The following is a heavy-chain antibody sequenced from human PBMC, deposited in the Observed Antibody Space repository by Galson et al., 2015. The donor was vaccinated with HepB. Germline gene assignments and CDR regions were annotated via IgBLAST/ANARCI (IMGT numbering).Heavy chain of an antibody. D-gene: IGHD4-17*01. CDR2: ITAGGEST. CDR1: GFTFSGYA. CDR3: AKDKIFGDGRLLCDY. J-gene: IGHJ4*02. Sequence: SLRLSCAASGFTFSGYAMTWVRQGPGETLEWISDITAGGESTSYADSVKGRFTISRDNSKNTLYLQMNSLGDDDTAVYYCAKDKIFGDGRLLCDYWGQGTLVAVSS. V-gene: IGHV3-23*01.